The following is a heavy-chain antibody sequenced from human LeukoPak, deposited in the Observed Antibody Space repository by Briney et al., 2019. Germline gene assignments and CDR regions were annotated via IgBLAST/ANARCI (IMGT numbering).Heavy chain of an antibody. V-gene: IGHV3-53*01. CDR2: IYSGGST. D-gene: IGHD5-18*01. CDR3: ARDRGVDTAMVNWFDP. CDR1: GFTVSSNY. Sequence: GGSLRLSCAASGFTVSSNYMSWVRQAPGKGLEWVSVIYSGGSTYYAESVRGRFTISRDNSKNMLYLQMNNLRAEDTALYYCARDRGVDTAMVNWFDPWGQGTLVTVSS. J-gene: IGHJ5*02.